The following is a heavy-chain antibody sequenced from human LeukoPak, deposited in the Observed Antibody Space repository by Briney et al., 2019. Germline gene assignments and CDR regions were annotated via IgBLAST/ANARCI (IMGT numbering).Heavy chain of an antibody. J-gene: IGHJ5*02. Sequence: SQTLSLTCTVSGGSLSSGVYYWSWIRQPPGKGLDWIGHIYYSRSTYYNTSLKSRVTISVATSKNQFSLKLSSVTAADTAVYYCARAVVVVAATNWFDPWGQGTLVTVSS. CDR1: GGSLSSGVYY. V-gene: IGHV4-30-4*01. CDR2: IYYSRST. CDR3: ARAVVVVAATNWFDP. D-gene: IGHD2-15*01.